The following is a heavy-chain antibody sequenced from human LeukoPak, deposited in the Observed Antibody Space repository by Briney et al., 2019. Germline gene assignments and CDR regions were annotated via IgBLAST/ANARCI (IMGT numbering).Heavy chain of an antibody. D-gene: IGHD4-17*01. V-gene: IGHV3-23*01. CDR3: ARDPYGYYAMDV. Sequence: GGSLRLSCVASGFTFSSHAMNWVRQAPGKGLQWVSGVGGSGGNTYYADSVKGRFTISRDNSKNTLYLQMNTLRVEDMAVYYCARDPYGYYAMDVWGQGTTVT. CDR1: GFTFSSHA. J-gene: IGHJ6*02. CDR2: VGGSGGNT.